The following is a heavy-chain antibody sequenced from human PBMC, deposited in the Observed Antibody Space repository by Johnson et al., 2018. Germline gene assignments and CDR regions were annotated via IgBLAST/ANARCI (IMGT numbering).Heavy chain of an antibody. CDR2: ISSSGSTI. Sequence: QVQLVQSGGGLVEPGGSLRLSCAASGFTFSDYYMSWIRQAPGKGLEWVSSISSSGSTIYYADSAKGRFPISRDNAKNSMNLQMNSLKAEDTAVYYCVRGYDILTGYYHYGMDVWGQGTTVTVSS. J-gene: IGHJ6*02. CDR3: VRGYDILTGYYHYGMDV. D-gene: IGHD3-9*01. V-gene: IGHV3-11*01. CDR1: GFTFSDYY.